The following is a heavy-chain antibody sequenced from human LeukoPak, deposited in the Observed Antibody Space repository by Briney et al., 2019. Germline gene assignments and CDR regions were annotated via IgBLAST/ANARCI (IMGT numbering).Heavy chain of an antibody. CDR1: GLNFDRYT. CDR3: AKELDTMFFDY. CDR2: AGWAGGTT. V-gene: IGHV3-43*01. Sequence: GGSLRLSCATSGLNFDRYTIHWVRQAPGKGLEWVSLAGWAGGTTFYSDSVRGRFTISRDSGRKSVYLQMNSLTTDDTAFYFCAKELDTMFFDYWGQGALVTVSS. J-gene: IGHJ4*02. D-gene: IGHD3-10*02.